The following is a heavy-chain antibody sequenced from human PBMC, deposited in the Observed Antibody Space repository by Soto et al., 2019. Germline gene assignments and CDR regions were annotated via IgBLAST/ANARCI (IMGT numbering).Heavy chain of an antibody. D-gene: IGHD3-10*02. CDR1: GFIFSNNG. CDR3: TIVRVADSALDH. Sequence: PGGSLRLSSGGSGFIFSNNGMHWFRQTPGKGLEWVAFMSYDGSDTFYADSVKGRFTISRDNSKNTLFLHMSNLRAEDTAMYYCTIVRVADSALDHWGQGTLVTVSS. J-gene: IGHJ4*02. CDR2: MSYDGSDT. V-gene: IGHV3-30*02.